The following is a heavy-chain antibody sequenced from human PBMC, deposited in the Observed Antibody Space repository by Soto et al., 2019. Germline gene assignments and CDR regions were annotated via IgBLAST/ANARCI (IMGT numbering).Heavy chain of an antibody. J-gene: IGHJ4*02. CDR2: ISAYNGNT. CDR1: GYTFTSYG. Sequence: QVQLVQSGAEVKKPGASVKVSCKASGYTFTSYGISWVRQAPGQGLEWMGWISAYNGNTNYAQKIQGRVTMTTDTSTSTAYMWLRSLRSDDTALYYCARHVFQHYYGSGIYLEDYWGQGTLVTVSS. D-gene: IGHD3-10*01. V-gene: IGHV1-18*01. CDR3: ARHVFQHYYGSGIYLEDY.